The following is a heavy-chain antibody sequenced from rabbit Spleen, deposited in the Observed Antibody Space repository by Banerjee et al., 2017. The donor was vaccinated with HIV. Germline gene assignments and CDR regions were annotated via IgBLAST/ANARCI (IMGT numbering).Heavy chain of an antibody. CDR2: INAATGKP. Sequence: QEQLVESGGGLVKPEGSLTLTCTASGFTLSSYWMCWVRQAPGKGLEWIACINAATGKPVYATWAKGRFTISKTSSTTVTMEMTSLTAAGTATYFCARGSAAMTMVITGYYFNLWGPGTLVTVS. CDR1: GFTLSSYW. V-gene: IGHV1S45*01. J-gene: IGHJ4*01. CDR3: ARGSAAMTMVITGYYFNL. D-gene: IGHD2-1*01.